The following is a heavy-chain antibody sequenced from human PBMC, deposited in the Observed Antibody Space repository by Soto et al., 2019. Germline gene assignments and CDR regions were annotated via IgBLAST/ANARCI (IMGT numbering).Heavy chain of an antibody. CDR2: ISYSGTT. D-gene: IGHD5-18*01. Sequence: PSETLSLTCTVSGGSLSSYYWSWIRRPPGMGLEWIASISYSGTTNYNSSLKSRVTISIDTSKNQFSLKFNSVTAADTAVCYCAREGYNFGPFDYWGQGALVTVSS. CDR1: GGSLSSYY. J-gene: IGHJ4*02. CDR3: AREGYNFGPFDY. V-gene: IGHV4-59*01.